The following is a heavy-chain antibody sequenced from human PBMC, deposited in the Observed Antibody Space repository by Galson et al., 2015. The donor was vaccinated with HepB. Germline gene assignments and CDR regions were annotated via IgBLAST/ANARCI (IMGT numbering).Heavy chain of an antibody. CDR1: GGSIRSSSYF. J-gene: IGHJ2*01. Sequence: LSLTCTVSGGSIRSSSYFWGWIRQPPGKGLECIGSMSYSGSTYHNPSLQSRVTISVDTSKNQFSLKLSSVTAADTAVYYCATLRTLTHWYLDLWGRGTLVIVSS. CDR3: ATLRTLTHWYLDL. V-gene: IGHV4-39*01. CDR2: MSYSGST.